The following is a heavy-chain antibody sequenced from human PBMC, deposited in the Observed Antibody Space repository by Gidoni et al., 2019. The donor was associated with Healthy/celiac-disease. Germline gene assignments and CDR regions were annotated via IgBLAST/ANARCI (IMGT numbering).Heavy chain of an antibody. J-gene: IGHJ4*02. CDR1: GFTFSSYA. D-gene: IGHD3-22*01. CDR2: ISGSGGST. CDR3: AKDPYYYDSSGYHGPFDY. V-gene: IGHV3-23*01. Sequence: EVQLLESGGGLVQPGGSLRLSCAASGFTFSSYAMSWVRQAPGKGLEWVSAISGSGGSTYYADSVKGRFTISRDNSKNTLYLQMNSLRAEDTAVYYCAKDPYYYDSSGYHGPFDYWGQGTLVTVSS.